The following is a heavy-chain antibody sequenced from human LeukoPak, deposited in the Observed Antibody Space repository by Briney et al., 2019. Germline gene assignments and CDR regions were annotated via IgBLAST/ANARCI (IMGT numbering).Heavy chain of an antibody. CDR2: IYHSGST. CDR3: ARDKAKATQPNYYYGMDV. V-gene: IGHV4-4*02. J-gene: IGHJ6*02. CDR1: GGSISSSNW. Sequence: SETLSLTCAVSGGSISSSNWWSWVRQPPGKGLEWIGEIYHSGSTNYNPSLKSRVTISVDKSKNQFSLKLSSVTAADTAVYYCARDKAKATQPNYYYGMDVWGQGTTVTVSS.